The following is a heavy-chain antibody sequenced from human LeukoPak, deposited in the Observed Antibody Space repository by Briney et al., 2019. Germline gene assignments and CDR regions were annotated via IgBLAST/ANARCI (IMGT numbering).Heavy chain of an antibody. J-gene: IGHJ4*02. D-gene: IGHD6-19*01. CDR3: AKTTTGYSSGRYPGWPVDY. CDR2: ISGSDGIT. Sequence: GGSLRLSCAASGFTFSSYAIYWVRQAPGKGLEWVSGISGSDGITYFADPVKGRFTISRDNSKNTVYLQMNSLRVEDTAVYYCAKTTTGYSSGRYPGWPVDYWGQGTLVTVSS. V-gene: IGHV3-23*01. CDR1: GFTFSSYA.